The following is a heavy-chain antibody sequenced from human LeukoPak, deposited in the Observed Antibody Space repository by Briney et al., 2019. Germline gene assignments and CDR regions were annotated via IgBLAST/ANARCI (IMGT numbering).Heavy chain of an antibody. CDR1: GYTFTSYG. D-gene: IGHD3-22*01. J-gene: IGHJ3*02. V-gene: IGHV1-18*01. Sequence: GASVKVSCKASGYTFTSYGISWVRQAPGQGLEWMGWISAYNGNTNYAQKLQGRVTMTTDTSTSTAYMELRSLRSDDTAVYYCARDRGYYDSSGFVTSFDIWDQGTMVTVSS. CDR2: ISAYNGNT. CDR3: ARDRGYYDSSGFVTSFDI.